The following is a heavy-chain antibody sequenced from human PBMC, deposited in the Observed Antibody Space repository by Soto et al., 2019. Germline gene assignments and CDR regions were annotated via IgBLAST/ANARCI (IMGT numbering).Heavy chain of an antibody. D-gene: IGHD6-19*01. V-gene: IGHV3-23*01. CDR3: AKATTNGGWFNPFDS. CDR2: LSGSGTST. CDR1: GFSFFNYA. Sequence: WSLRLSCAASGFSFFNYAMNWVRQAPGKVLEWVSGLSGSGTSTYYADSVKVRFTISRDNSRDTLFLQMNSLTADDKAVYYCAKATTNGGWFNPFDSWGQGALVTVSS. J-gene: IGHJ4*02.